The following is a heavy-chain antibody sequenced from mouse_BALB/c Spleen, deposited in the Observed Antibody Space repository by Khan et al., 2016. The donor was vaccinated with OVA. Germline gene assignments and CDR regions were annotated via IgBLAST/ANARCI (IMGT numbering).Heavy chain of an antibody. CDR1: GYTLTDYG. Sequence: QIQLVQSGPELKKPGETVKISCKASGYTLTDYGMNWVKQAPGKGLKWMGWINTYTGEATYADDIKGRFAFSLETSASTAYLQINNLKTEDTATSFCTRSNCNDWFAYWGQGTLVTVSA. J-gene: IGHJ3*01. CDR2: INTYTGEA. D-gene: IGHD2-1*01. CDR3: TRSNCNDWFAY. V-gene: IGHV9-3-1*01.